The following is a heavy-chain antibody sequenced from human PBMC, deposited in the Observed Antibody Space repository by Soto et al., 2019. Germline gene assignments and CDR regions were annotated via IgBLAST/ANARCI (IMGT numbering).Heavy chain of an antibody. CDR2: IYSGGSI. CDR3: ARDGNGQRGSPH. D-gene: IGHD3-16*01. J-gene: IGHJ4*02. Sequence: VQLVESGGGLIQAGGSLRLSCAASGFTVSNNFMMWVRQAPGKGLEWVSLIYSGGSISYADSVKGRFTISRDGSMNMLYLQMNSLTAEDTAVYYCARDGNGQRGSPHWGQGNLVTVSS. V-gene: IGHV3-53*02. CDR1: GFTVSNNF.